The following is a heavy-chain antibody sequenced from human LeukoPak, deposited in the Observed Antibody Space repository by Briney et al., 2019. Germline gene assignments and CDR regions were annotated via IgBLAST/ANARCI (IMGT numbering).Heavy chain of an antibody. CDR2: ISYDGSNK. D-gene: IGHD2-21*02. Sequence: GGSLRLSCAASGFTFSSYGMHWVRQAPGKGLEWVAVISYDGSNKYYTDSVKGRFAISRDNSKNTLYLQMNSLRAEDTAVYYCAEDRGVTDYYYYGMDVWGQGTTVTVSS. J-gene: IGHJ6*02. CDR1: GFTFSSYG. CDR3: AEDRGVTDYYYYGMDV. V-gene: IGHV3-30*18.